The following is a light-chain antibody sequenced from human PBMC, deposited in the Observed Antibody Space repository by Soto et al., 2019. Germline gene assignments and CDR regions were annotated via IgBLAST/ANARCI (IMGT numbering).Light chain of an antibody. CDR2: DAS. J-gene: IGKJ4*01. V-gene: IGKV3-11*01. CDR3: QQSSNWPPLT. Sequence: EIVLTQSPATLSLSPGERATLSCRASQSVSSYLAWYQQKPGQAPRLLIYDASNRATGIPARFSGSESGTDFTLTISSLEPEDFAVYYCQQSSNWPPLTFGGGTKVEIK. CDR1: QSVSSY.